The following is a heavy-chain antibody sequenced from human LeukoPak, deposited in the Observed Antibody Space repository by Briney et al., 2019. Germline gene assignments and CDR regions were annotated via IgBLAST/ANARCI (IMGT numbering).Heavy chain of an antibody. Sequence: GGSLRLSCADSGFTFSSFWMTWVRQAPGKGLEWVANIKPDGTENYYVDSVKGRFTISRDNAKNSLYLQMNGLRAEDTAVYYCAIQKADLITMVRGIIAFWGQGTLVTVSS. V-gene: IGHV3-7*01. CDR3: AIQKADLITMVRGIIAF. J-gene: IGHJ1*01. CDR1: GFTFSSFW. D-gene: IGHD3-10*01. CDR2: IKPDGTEN.